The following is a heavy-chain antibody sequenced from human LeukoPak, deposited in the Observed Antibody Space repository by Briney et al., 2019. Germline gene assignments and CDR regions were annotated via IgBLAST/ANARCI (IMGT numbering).Heavy chain of an antibody. D-gene: IGHD4-17*01. J-gene: IGHJ4*02. Sequence: GGSLRLSCAASGFTFSSYWMSWVRQAPGKGLEWEANIKQDGSEKYYVDSVKGRFTISRHNAKHSLYLQMNSLRAEDTAVYYCARVTGDYGDYVRHYFDYWGQGTLVTVSS. V-gene: IGHV3-7*04. CDR1: GFTFSSYW. CDR2: IKQDGSEK. CDR3: ARVTGDYGDYVRHYFDY.